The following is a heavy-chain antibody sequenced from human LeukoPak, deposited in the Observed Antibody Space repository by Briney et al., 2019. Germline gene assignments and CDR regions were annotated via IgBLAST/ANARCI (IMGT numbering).Heavy chain of an antibody. CDR1: GFSVSSYY. Sequence: GGSLRLSCAASGFSVSSYYMSWVRQAPGKGLEWVSVIYSGGSTYYADSVKGRFTVSRDISKNTLYLQMNSLRAEDTAVYYCARSIAAAAHYYYYGMDVWGKGTTVTVSS. V-gene: IGHV3-53*01. J-gene: IGHJ6*04. CDR2: IYSGGST. D-gene: IGHD6-13*01. CDR3: ARSIAAAAHYYYYGMDV.